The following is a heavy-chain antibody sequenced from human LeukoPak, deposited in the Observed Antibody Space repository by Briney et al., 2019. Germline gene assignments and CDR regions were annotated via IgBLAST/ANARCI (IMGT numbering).Heavy chain of an antibody. J-gene: IGHJ4*02. Sequence: SQTLSLTCAVSGGSISSGSYYWSWIRQPAGKGLEWIGSIYYSGSTYYNPSLKSRVTISVDTSKNQFSLKLSSVTAADTAVYYCARQSRYGFGELIDYWGQGTLVTVSS. CDR3: ARQSRYGFGELIDY. D-gene: IGHD3-10*01. CDR1: GGSISSGSYY. V-gene: IGHV4-30-2*03. CDR2: IYYSGST.